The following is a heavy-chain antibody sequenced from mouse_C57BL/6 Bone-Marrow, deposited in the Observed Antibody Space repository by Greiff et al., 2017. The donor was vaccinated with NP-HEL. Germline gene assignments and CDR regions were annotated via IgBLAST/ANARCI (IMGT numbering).Heavy chain of an antibody. Sequence: VQGVESGAELVRPGASVTLSCKASGYTFTDYEMHWVKQTPVHGLEWIGAIDPETGGTAYNQKFKGKAILTADKSSSTAYMELRSLTSEDSAVYYCTSGGTGGGQGTTLTVSS. CDR3: TSGGTG. V-gene: IGHV1-15*01. CDR2: IDPETGGT. J-gene: IGHJ2*01. D-gene: IGHD2-14*01. CDR1: GYTFTDYE.